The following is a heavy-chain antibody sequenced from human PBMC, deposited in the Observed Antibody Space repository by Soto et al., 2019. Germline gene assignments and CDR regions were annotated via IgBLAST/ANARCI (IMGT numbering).Heavy chain of an antibody. J-gene: IGHJ5*02. V-gene: IGHV4-4*07. Sequence: PSETLSLTCTVSGASISGFYWSWIRKSAGKGLEWIGRIYATGTTDYNPSLKSRVMMSVDTSKKQFSLKLRSVTAAETAVYYCVRDGTKTLRDWFDPWGQGISVTVS. D-gene: IGHD1-1*01. CDR3: VRDGTKTLRDWFDP. CDR1: GASISGFY. CDR2: IYATGTT.